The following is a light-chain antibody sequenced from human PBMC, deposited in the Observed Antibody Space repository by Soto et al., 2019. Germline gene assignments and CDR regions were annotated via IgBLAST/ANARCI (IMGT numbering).Light chain of an antibody. J-gene: IGKJ1*01. Sequence: DIQMTQSPSSLSASVGDRVTITCRASQSISIYLNWYQQKPGKAPKLLIYAASSLQSGVPSRFSGSGSGTDFTLTFSSLQTEDFATYYCLQSYSPPLTFGHGTKVEIK. CDR1: QSISIY. CDR3: LQSYSPPLT. CDR2: AAS. V-gene: IGKV1-39*01.